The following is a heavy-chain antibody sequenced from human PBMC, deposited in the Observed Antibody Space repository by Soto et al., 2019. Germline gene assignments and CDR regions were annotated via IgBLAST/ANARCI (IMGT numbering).Heavy chain of an antibody. J-gene: IGHJ6*02. CDR3: AREGGYFDSSGYYYDYGVDV. D-gene: IGHD3-22*01. CDR1: GYTLTSYY. V-gene: IGHV1-46*04. Sequence: QVQRVQSGAEVKKPGASVNVSCEASGYTLTSYYMHWVRQAPGQGLEWMGTINPSGGSTSYAQDLQGRVTMTRETSTSAVYMEVRSLRSGATAVYYCAREGGYFDSSGYYYDYGVDVWGQGTTVTVSS. CDR2: INPSGGST.